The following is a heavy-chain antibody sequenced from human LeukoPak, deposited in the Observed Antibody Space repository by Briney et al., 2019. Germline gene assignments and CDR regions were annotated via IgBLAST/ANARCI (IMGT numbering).Heavy chain of an antibody. V-gene: IGHV1-8*01. CDR1: GYTFTSYD. CDR3: ARERQQLPGFDY. D-gene: IGHD6-13*01. CDR2: MNPNSGNT. Sequence: ASVKVSCKASGYTFTSYDINWVRQATGQGLEWMGWMNPNSGNTGYAQKFQGRVTMTRNTSISTAYMELSSLRSEDTAVYYCARERQQLPGFDYWGQGTLVTVSS. J-gene: IGHJ4*02.